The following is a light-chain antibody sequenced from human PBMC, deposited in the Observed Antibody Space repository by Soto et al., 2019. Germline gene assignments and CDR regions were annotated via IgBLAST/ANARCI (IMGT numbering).Light chain of an antibody. Sequence: AIQMTQSPSSLSASVGDRVTITCRASQGIRNDLGWYQQKPGKAPKLLIYAASSLQSGVPSRFSGSGSGTDFTLTISSLQPEDFATYYCLLDYNYAVTFGGGTKVEIK. J-gene: IGKJ4*01. V-gene: IGKV1-6*01. CDR1: QGIRND. CDR3: LLDYNYAVT. CDR2: AAS.